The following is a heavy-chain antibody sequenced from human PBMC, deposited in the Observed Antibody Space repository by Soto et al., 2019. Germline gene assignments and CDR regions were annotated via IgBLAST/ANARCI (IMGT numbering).Heavy chain of an antibody. CDR1: GGSVSSYY. Sequence: QVQLQESGPGLVKPSETLSLTCTVSGGSVSSYYWSWIRQSPGKGLEWIGYIYYSGSTKYKPSLKSRATMSVDTSKNQFSLKVSSATAADTAVYCCARHSNRNYGLYYFDYWGLVALVTVSS. D-gene: IGHD4-4*01. V-gene: IGHV4-59*08. CDR2: IYYSGST. CDR3: ARHSNRNYGLYYFDY. J-gene: IGHJ4*02.